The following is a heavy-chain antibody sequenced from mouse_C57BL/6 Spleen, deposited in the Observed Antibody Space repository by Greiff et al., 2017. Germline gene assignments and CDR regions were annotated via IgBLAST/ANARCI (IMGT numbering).Heavy chain of an antibody. D-gene: IGHD1-2*01. J-gene: IGHJ2*01. CDR1: GYSITSGYY. CDR3: ARAGSTPGYFDY. V-gene: IGHV3-6*01. CDR2: ISYDGSN. Sequence: ESGPGLVKPSQSLSLTCSVTGYSITSGYYWNWIRQFPGNKLEWMGYISYDGSNNYNPSLKNRISITRDTSKNQFFLKLNSVTTEDTATYYWARAGSTPGYFDYWGQGTTLTVSS.